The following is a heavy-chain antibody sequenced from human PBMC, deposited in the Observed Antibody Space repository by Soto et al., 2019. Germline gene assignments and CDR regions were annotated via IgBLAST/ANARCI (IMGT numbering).Heavy chain of an antibody. V-gene: IGHV1-2*02. D-gene: IGHD5-18*01. CDR3: MRASTVAGGSSKSLTNNY. Sequence: APVKVSCKSSGYTFTDYYLHWVRQAPGQGLEWMGWMNPGSGHTQYAEKFQGRVTMTRDTSITTAYMELTTLTSDDTAMYYCMRASTVAGGSSKSLTNNYWGQGTPVTVSS. CDR1: GYTFTDYY. J-gene: IGHJ4*02. CDR2: MNPGSGHT.